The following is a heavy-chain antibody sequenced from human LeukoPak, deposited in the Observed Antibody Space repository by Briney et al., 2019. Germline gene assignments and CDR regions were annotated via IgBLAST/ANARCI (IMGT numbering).Heavy chain of an antibody. Sequence: GGSLRLSCAASGFTFSNYAMNWVRQAPGKGREWVSGISESGGNTFYADSVKGRFTISRDNSKNTLFLQMNSLRAEDTAVYYCAVSARVERVWHYFNYWGQGTLVSVSS. CDR2: ISESGGNT. V-gene: IGHV3-23*01. CDR3: AVSARVERVWHYFNY. J-gene: IGHJ4*02. CDR1: GFTFSNYA. D-gene: IGHD6-6*01.